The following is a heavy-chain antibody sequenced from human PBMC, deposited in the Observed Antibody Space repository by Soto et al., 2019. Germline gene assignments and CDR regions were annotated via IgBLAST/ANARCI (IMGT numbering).Heavy chain of an antibody. Sequence: VQLVQSGAEVTKPGASVKVSCKASGYTFTSYGISWVRQAPGQGLEWMGWISAYNGNTKYAQKRQGTVPMTTATAKSTADMELRSVRSADTAVYYCAREPNYFDYWCQGTLVTASS. CDR3: AREPNYFDY. CDR2: ISAYNGNT. CDR1: GYTFTSYG. V-gene: IGHV1-18*01. J-gene: IGHJ4*02.